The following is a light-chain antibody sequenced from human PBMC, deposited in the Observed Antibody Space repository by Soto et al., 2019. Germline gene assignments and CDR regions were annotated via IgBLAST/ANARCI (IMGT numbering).Light chain of an antibody. V-gene: IGLV2-11*01. Sequence: QSALTQPRSVSGSPGQSVTISCTGTSSDVGGYSYVSWYQQHPGKAPKLMMYDVKTRPSGIPDRFSGSKSGNTASLTISGLQAEDEAGYYCLSYAGSYTLVFGSGTKLTVL. CDR1: SSDVGGYSY. CDR2: DVK. J-gene: IGLJ1*01. CDR3: LSYAGSYTLV.